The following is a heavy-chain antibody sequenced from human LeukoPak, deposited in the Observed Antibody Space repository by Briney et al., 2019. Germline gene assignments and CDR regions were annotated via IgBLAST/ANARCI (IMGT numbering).Heavy chain of an antibody. CDR2: INPNSGDT. D-gene: IGHD3-10*01. Sequence: ASVKVPCKASGYTFTDYYMHWVRQAPGQGLEWMGWINPNSGDTYQGRVTMTRDTSISTAYMELSRLRSDDTAFYYCARPTLQTLGAWGQGTVVTVSS. V-gene: IGHV1-2*02. CDR3: ARPTLQTLGA. J-gene: IGHJ5*02. CDR1: GYTFTDYY.